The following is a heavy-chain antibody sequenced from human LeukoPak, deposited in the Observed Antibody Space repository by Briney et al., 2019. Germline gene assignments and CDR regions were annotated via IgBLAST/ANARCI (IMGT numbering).Heavy chain of an antibody. J-gene: IGHJ6*02. CDR2: ISYDGSNK. CDR1: GFTFSSYG. CDR3: AKKGDWSGPKKNYYYYGMDV. D-gene: IGHD3/OR15-3a*01. Sequence: PGRSLRLSCAASGFTFSSYGMHWVRQAPGRGLEWVAVISYDGSNKYYADSVKGRFTISRDNSKNTLYLQMNSLRAEDTAVYYCAKKGDWSGPKKNYYYYGMDVWGQGTTVTVSS. V-gene: IGHV3-30*18.